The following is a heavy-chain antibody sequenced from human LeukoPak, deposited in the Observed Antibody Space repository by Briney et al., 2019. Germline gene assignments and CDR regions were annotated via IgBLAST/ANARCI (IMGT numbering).Heavy chain of an antibody. Sequence: GGSLRLSCAASGFTFSDYGMHWVRQAPGKGLEWVAGTSYDGKNRYYADSVKGRFTISRDNSKNTLFLQMNSLRAEDTAVCYCARERFLDGDYVFDYWGQGTLVTVSS. CDR2: TSYDGKNR. D-gene: IGHD4-17*01. V-gene: IGHV3-30*04. CDR3: ARERFLDGDYVFDY. CDR1: GFTFSDYG. J-gene: IGHJ4*02.